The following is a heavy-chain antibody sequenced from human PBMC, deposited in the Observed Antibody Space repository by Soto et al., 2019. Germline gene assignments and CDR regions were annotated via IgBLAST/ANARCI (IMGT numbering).Heavy chain of an antibody. Sequence: QVQLLESGTGLVRPSQTLSLTCHVAGDSSNIGDYLWSWSRQTPGKVREWIGCVHHRGTTIYIPSLTTRVTLSVDTSKNQFSLKLSSVTAADTAVYYCAREEVQGLAAGARCACWGQGTLVTVSS. CDR1: GDSSNIGDYL. J-gene: IGHJ4*02. D-gene: IGHD6-13*01. V-gene: IGHV4-31*03. CDR2: VHHRGTT. CDR3: AREEVQGLAAGARCAC.